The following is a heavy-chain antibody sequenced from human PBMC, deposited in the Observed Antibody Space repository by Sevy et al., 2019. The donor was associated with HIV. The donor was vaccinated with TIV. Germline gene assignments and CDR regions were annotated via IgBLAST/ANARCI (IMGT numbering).Heavy chain of an antibody. V-gene: IGHV5-51*01. CDR1: GYSFTAYW. CDR3: ARGGHLPLDAFDI. J-gene: IGHJ3*02. CDR2: LFPGNSDV. Sequence: GESLKISCQASGYSFTAYWIGWVRQMPGKGLEWMGILFPGNSDVRTFQGRVTVSVDKSINTAYLQWGSLKASDSARYYCARGGHLPLDAFDIWGQGTKVTVSS. D-gene: IGHD2-15*01.